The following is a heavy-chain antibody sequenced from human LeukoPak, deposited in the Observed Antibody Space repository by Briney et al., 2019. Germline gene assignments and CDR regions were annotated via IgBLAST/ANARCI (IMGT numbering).Heavy chain of an antibody. V-gene: IGHV3-20*04. D-gene: IGHD6-13*01. CDR1: GFTFDDYS. J-gene: IGHJ4*02. Sequence: PGGSLRLSCAASGFTFDDYSMSWVRQAPGKGLEWVSGINWNGGSTVYADSVEGRFTISRDNANNSLYLQTNSLRAEDTALYYCARETSYGSSPYYFDYWGRGTLVTVSS. CDR2: INWNGGST. CDR3: ARETSYGSSPYYFDY.